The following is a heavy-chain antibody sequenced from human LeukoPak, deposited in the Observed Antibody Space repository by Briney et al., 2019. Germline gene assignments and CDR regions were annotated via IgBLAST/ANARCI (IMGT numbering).Heavy chain of an antibody. V-gene: IGHV5-10-1*01. J-gene: IGHJ1*01. CDR2: IDPSDSYT. CDR1: GYSFTSFW. D-gene: IGHD4-17*01. CDR3: ATGASKVTTDFANY. Sequence: GESLRISCKGSGYSFTSFWISLVRRMPGKGLEWMGGIDPSDSYTNYSPAFQGHVTISLDKSISTAYLQWSSLKASDTAMYYRATGASKVTTDFANYWGQGTQVAVSS.